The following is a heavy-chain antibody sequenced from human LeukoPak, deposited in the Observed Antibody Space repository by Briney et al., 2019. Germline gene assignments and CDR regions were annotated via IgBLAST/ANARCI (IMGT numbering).Heavy chain of an antibody. J-gene: IGHJ4*02. D-gene: IGHD6-13*01. V-gene: IGHV3-53*01. CDR1: GFTVSSDY. CDR2: IYSGGFT. CDR3: ARGGRSRSFDY. Sequence: QPGGSLRLSCAASGFTVSSDYMSWVRRAPGKGLEWVSVIYSGGFTYYADSVKGRFTVSRDNSKNTLYLQMDSLRAEDTAVYYCARGGRSRSFDYWGQGTLVTVSS.